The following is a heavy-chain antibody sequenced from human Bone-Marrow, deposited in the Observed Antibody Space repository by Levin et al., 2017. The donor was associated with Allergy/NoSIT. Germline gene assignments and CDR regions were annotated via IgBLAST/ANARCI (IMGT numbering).Heavy chain of an antibody. CDR2: ISYDGSNK. CDR1: GFTFSSYA. Sequence: SCAASGFTFSSYAMHWVRQAPGKGLEWVAVISYDGSNKYYADSVQGRFTISRDNSKNTLYLQMNSLRAEDTAVYYCARVQVDGDVYGMDVWGQGTTVTVSS. D-gene: IGHD3-10*01. V-gene: IGHV3-30-3*01. CDR3: ARVQVDGDVYGMDV. J-gene: IGHJ6*02.